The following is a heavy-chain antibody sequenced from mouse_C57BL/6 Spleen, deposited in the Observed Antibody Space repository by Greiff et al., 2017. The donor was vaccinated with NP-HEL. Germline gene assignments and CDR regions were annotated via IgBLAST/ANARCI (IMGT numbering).Heavy chain of an antibody. D-gene: IGHD2-3*01. J-gene: IGHJ1*03. CDR2: IDPENGDT. V-gene: IGHV14-4*01. CDR3: TTSDGYYVWYFDV. CDR1: GFNIKDDY. Sequence: EVKLQQSGAELVRPGASVKLSCTASGFNIKDDYMHWVKQRPEQGLEWIGWIDPENGDTEYASKFQGKATITADTSSNTAYLQLSSLTSEDTAVYYCTTSDGYYVWYFDVWGTGTTVTVSS.